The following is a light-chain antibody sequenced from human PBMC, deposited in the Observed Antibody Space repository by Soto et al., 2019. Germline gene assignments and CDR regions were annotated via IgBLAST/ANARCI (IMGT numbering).Light chain of an antibody. J-gene: IGKJ1*01. Sequence: DIQMAQSPSTLSASVLERFTITCRASQSISSWLAWYQQKPGKAPKLLIYDASSLESGVPSRFSGSGSGTEFTLTISSLQPDDFATYYCQQYNSYPWTFGQGTRWIS. CDR3: QQYNSYPWT. CDR1: QSISSW. CDR2: DAS. V-gene: IGKV1-5*01.